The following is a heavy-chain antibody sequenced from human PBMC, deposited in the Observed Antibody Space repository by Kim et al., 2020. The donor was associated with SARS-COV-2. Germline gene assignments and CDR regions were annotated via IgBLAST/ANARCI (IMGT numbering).Heavy chain of an antibody. Sequence: CQGRVTMTRDTSTSTVYMELISLRSEDTAVYYCARVVAAAGTGAGEWFDPWGQGTLVTVSS. J-gene: IGHJ5*02. V-gene: IGHV1-46*01. CDR3: ARVVAAAGTGAGEWFDP. D-gene: IGHD6-13*01.